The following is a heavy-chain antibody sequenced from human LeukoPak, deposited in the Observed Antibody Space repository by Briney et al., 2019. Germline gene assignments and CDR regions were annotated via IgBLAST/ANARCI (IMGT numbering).Heavy chain of an antibody. CDR2: INPNSGGT. Sequence: ASVKASCKASGYTFTGYYMHWVRQAPGQGLEWMGWINPNSGGTNYAQKFQGRVTMTRDTSISTAYMELSRLRSDDTAVYYCARADRAKVFFSKRWFDPWGQGTLVIVSS. J-gene: IGHJ5*02. CDR1: GYTFTGYY. D-gene: IGHD5-18*01. V-gene: IGHV1-2*02. CDR3: ARADRAKVFFSKRWFDP.